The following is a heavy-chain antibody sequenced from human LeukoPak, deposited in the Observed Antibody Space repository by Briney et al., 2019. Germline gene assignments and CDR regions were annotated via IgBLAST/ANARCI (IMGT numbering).Heavy chain of an antibody. CDR1: GGSISNYY. D-gene: IGHD2-21*01. Sequence: SETLSLTCTVSGGSISNYYWSWIRQPAGKGLEWIGRIYTSGTTNYNPSLKSLVTMSVDTSKNQFSLKLSSVTAADTAVYYCARGPYCGGDCYFAYWGQGTLVTVSS. CDR2: IYTSGTT. CDR3: ARGPYCGGDCYFAY. J-gene: IGHJ4*02. V-gene: IGHV4-4*07.